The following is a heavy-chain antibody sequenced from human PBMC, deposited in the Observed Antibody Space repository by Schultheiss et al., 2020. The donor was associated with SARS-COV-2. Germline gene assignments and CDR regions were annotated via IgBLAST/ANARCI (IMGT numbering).Heavy chain of an antibody. D-gene: IGHD2-15*01. J-gene: IGHJ4*02. V-gene: IGHV3-23*01. Sequence: GGSLRLSCAASGFTFNIYAMNWVRQAPGKGLEWVSGISASGGDTYYADSVKGRFTISRDNSKNTLYLQMNSLRAEDTAVYYCAKDRVGLDYWGQGTLVTVSS. CDR3: AKDRVGLDY. CDR2: ISASGGDT. CDR1: GFTFNIYA.